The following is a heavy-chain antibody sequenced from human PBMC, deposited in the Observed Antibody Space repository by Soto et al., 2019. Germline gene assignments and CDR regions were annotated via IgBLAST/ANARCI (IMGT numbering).Heavy chain of an antibody. D-gene: IGHD4-17*01. J-gene: IGHJ4*02. Sequence: RSLTCAVSGASISSGGYSWSWIRQPPGEGLEWIGYIYYSGSTYYNPSLKSRVTISLERSKNQFSLNLSSVTAADTAVYYCASFSTVSRGVFDYWGQGTLVTVSS. V-gene: IGHV4-30-2*01. CDR1: GASISSGGYS. CDR3: ASFSTVSRGVFDY. CDR2: IYYSGST.